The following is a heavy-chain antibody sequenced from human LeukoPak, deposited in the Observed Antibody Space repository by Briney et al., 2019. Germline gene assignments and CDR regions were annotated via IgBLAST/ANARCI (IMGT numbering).Heavy chain of an antibody. CDR2: ISGSGGST. CDR3: AKDFPDIVVVVAAPEGYYFDY. Sequence: GGSLRLSCAASGFTFSSYAMSWVRQAPGKGLEWVSAISGSGGSTYYADSLKGRFTISRDNSKNTLYLQMNSLRAEDTAVYYCAKDFPDIVVVVAAPEGYYFDYWGQGTLVTVSS. V-gene: IGHV3-23*01. D-gene: IGHD2-15*01. CDR1: GFTFSSYA. J-gene: IGHJ4*02.